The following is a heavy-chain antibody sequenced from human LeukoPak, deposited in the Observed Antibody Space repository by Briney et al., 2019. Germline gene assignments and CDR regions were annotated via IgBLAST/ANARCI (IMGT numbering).Heavy chain of an antibody. D-gene: IGHD3-22*01. CDR1: GFTFSSYA. CDR3: AKASAMIVVVSKHFDY. CDR2: ISGSGGST. J-gene: IGHJ4*02. V-gene: IGHV3-23*01. Sequence: GGSLRLSCAASGFTFSSYAMSWVHQVPGKGLEWVSAISGSGGSTYYADSVKGRFTISRDNSKNTLYLQMNSLRAEDTAVYYCAKASAMIVVVSKHFDYWGQGTLVTVSS.